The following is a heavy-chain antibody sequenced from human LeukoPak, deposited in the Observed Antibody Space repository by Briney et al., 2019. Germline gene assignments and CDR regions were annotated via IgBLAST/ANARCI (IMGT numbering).Heavy chain of an antibody. CDR2: IYYSGST. CDR3: ARAYSNYGRFDY. J-gene: IGHJ4*02. D-gene: IGHD4-11*01. Sequence: SQTLSLTCTVSGGSISCGDYYWSWIRQPPGKGLEWIGYIYYSGSTYYNPSLKSRVTISVDTSKNQFSLKLSSVTAADTAVYYCARAYSNYGRFDYWGQGTLVTVSS. V-gene: IGHV4-30-4*01. CDR1: GGSISCGDYY.